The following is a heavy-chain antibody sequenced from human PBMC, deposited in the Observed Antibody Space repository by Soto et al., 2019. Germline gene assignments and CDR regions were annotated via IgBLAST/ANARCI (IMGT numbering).Heavy chain of an antibody. CDR2: IWNDGNGY. V-gene: IGHV3-33*01. Sequence: QVQMVESGGGVVQPGTSLRLSCAASGFNFNNYGMHWVRQAPGKGLEWVAVIWNDGNGYYYANSVEGRFTISRDNSKNTLYLQMSSLRAEDTAVYYFARRQISPPTRGAASARGGMDVWGQGTTVTVSS. CDR3: ARRQISPPTRGAASARGGMDV. J-gene: IGHJ6*02. CDR1: GFNFNNYG. D-gene: IGHD6-13*01.